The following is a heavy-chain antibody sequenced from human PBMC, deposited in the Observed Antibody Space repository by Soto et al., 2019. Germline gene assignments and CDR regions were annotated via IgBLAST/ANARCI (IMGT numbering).Heavy chain of an antibody. D-gene: IGHD6-19*01. V-gene: IGHV3-21*01. CDR2: ISRSSSNI. CDR1: GFSFSNYT. Sequence: GGSLRLSCAASGFSFSNYTMNWVRQAPGRGLDWLSSISRSSSNIFYADSVKGRFTVSRDNANNLLYLQINSLSAEDTAIYYCARDLKVAASNSYFYYGMDVWGQGTTGTVSS. J-gene: IGHJ6*02. CDR3: ARDLKVAASNSYFYYGMDV.